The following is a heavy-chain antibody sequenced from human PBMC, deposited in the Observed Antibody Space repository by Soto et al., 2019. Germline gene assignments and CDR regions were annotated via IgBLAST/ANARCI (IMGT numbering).Heavy chain of an antibody. D-gene: IGHD2-8*02. J-gene: IGHJ6*02. V-gene: IGHV3-33*08. CDR1: GFTFNTYG. Sequence: QVQLVESGGGVVQPGGSLRLSCTTSGFTFNTYGMYWVRQAPGKGLEWVAIIWYDGSNKYYGDSVKGRFTISRDNSKNTLYLTMNSLRGEDTALYYCARGDCTGAYFYSLPFSYGVDVWGQGTTVTVSS. CDR3: ARGDCTGAYFYSLPFSYGVDV. CDR2: IWYDGSNK.